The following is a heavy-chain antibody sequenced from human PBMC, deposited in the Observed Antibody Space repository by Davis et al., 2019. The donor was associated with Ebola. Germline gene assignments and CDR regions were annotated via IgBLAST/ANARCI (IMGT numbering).Heavy chain of an antibody. D-gene: IGHD6-19*01. J-gene: IGHJ6*02. V-gene: IGHV3-30*06. CDR3: ARGWFKTGMDV. CDR1: GFTFSNYG. Sequence: GESLKISCSASGFTFSNYGMHWVRQAPGKGPEWVAVMSYDGSMKYHAASVLNRFTISRVNSKQKLYLQMDSLRAEDTAVYYCARGWFKTGMDVWGQGTTVTVSS. CDR2: MSYDGSMK.